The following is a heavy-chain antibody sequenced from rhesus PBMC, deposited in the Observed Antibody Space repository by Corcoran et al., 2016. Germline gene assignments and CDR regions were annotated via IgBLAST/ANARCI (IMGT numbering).Heavy chain of an antibody. CDR1: GYSLPRCYY. V-gene: IGHV4-99*01. CDR2: IVGSGGSP. CDR3: ARHRLSWSDYDY. Sequence: QVQLQESGPGLVQPSETLSLTCTVSGYSLPRCYYWGWIRPPPGKGLGWVGCIVGSGGSPYYNPSLKSRVTISKDTSKNQFSLKLSSVTAADTAVYFCARHRLSWSDYDYWGQGVLVTVSS. D-gene: IGHD3-22*01. J-gene: IGHJ4*01.